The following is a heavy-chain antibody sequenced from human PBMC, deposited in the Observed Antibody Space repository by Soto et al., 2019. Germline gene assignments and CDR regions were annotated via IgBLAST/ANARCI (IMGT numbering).Heavy chain of an antibody. Sequence: EVQLVESGGGLVQPGGSLRLSCAASGFTFSSYWMHWVRQAPGKGLVWVSRSNSDGSSTSYADSVKGRFTISRDNAKNTLYLQMNSLRAEDTAVYYCARVNVAAAKAFDPWGQGTLVTVSS. J-gene: IGHJ5*02. D-gene: IGHD6-13*01. CDR1: GFTFSSYW. CDR2: SNSDGSST. CDR3: ARVNVAAAKAFDP. V-gene: IGHV3-74*01.